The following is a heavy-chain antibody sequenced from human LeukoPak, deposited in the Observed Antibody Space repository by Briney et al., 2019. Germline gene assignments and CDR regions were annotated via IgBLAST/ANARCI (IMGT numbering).Heavy chain of an antibody. J-gene: IGHJ4*02. CDR3: AKSGYNRFDY. D-gene: IGHD5-24*01. V-gene: IGHV3-23*01. CDR1: GFTFSSNA. CDR2: ISGSDNDT. Sequence: GGSLRLSCAASGFTFSSNAMSWVRQAPGKGLEWVSTISGSDNDTYYADSVKGRFTISRDNSKNTLYLQMNSLRADDTAVYYCAKSGYNRFDYWGQGTLVTVSS.